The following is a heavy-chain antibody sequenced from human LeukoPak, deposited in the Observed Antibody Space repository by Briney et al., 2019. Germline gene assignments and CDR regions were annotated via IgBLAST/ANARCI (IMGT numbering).Heavy chain of an antibody. Sequence: AGSLRLSCAASGFPFSTYSMNWVRLAPGKGLEWVSFISNTSGTIYYADSVKGRFTISRDNAKNSLYLQLNSLRAEDTAVYYCASGRTVYYYYMDVWGKGTTVTVSS. D-gene: IGHD2-8*01. CDR1: GFPFSTYS. CDR2: ISNTSGTI. J-gene: IGHJ6*03. V-gene: IGHV3-48*01. CDR3: ASGRTVYYYYMDV.